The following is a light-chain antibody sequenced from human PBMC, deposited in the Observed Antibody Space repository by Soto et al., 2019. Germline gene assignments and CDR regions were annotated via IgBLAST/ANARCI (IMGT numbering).Light chain of an antibody. CDR1: SSDVGSHNL. V-gene: IGLV2-23*02. J-gene: IGLJ7*01. CDR2: EVS. Sequence: QSALTQPASVSGSPGQSITISCTGTSSDVGSHNLVSWYQQQPGQAPKLMIYEVSKRPLGVSTRFSASKSGNTASLTITGLQAEDEADYYCCSYGGSRAVFGGGTQLTV. CDR3: CSYGGSRAV.